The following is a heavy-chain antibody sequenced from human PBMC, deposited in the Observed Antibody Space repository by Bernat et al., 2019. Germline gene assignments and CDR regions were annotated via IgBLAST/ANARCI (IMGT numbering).Heavy chain of an antibody. J-gene: IGHJ4*02. CDR3: AKDGGSYYVDDY. V-gene: IGHV3-30*02. D-gene: IGHD1-26*01. CDR1: GLTFSSYG. Sequence: QVQLVESGGGVVQPGGSLRLSCAASGLTFSSYGMHWVRQAPGKGLEWVAFIRYDGSNKYYADSVKGRFTISRENSKNTLYLQMNSLRAEDTAVYYCAKDGGSYYVDDYWGQGTLVPVSS. CDR2: IRYDGSNK.